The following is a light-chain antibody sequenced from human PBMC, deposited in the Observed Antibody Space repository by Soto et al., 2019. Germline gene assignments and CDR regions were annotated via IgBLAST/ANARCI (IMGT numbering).Light chain of an antibody. Sequence: EIVLTQSPATLSLSPGERATLSCRASQSVSSYLAWYQQKSCQAPMLLIFDAFNRSTGIPARFSGSGSGTDFTLTISSLEPENFAVYYCQQRSNWHPTFGGGTKV. CDR1: QSVSSY. V-gene: IGKV3-11*01. CDR3: QQRSNWHPT. CDR2: DAF. J-gene: IGKJ4*01.